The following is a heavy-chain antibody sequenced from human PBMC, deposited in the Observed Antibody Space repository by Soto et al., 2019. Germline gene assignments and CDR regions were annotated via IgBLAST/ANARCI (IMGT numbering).Heavy chain of an antibody. Sequence: QLQLQESGSGRVKPSQTLSLTCAVSGGSISSGGYSWSWLRQPPVKGLEWIGYIFHSGSTYYNTSLKSRVNISVDGDKNHFYLELSSVTAADTAVYYCDRAGGRGSPEWYFNVWGRGTLVTVSS. CDR3: DRAGGRGSPEWYFNV. J-gene: IGHJ2*01. D-gene: IGHD1-26*01. CDR2: IFHSGST. CDR1: GGSISSGGYS. V-gene: IGHV4-30-2*01.